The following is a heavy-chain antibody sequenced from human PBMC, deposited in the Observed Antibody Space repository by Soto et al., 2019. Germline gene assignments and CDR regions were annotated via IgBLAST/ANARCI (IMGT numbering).Heavy chain of an antibody. CDR2: INAGNGNT. J-gene: IGHJ4*02. V-gene: IGHV1-3*01. D-gene: IGHD6-13*01. CDR1: GYTFTSYA. CDR3: ARVIAAAGRESYYFDY. Sequence: ASVKVSCKASGYTFTSYAMHWVRQAPGQRLEWMGWINAGNGNTKYSQKFQGRVTITRDTSASTAYMELSSLRSEDTAVYYCARVIAAAGRESYYFDYWGQGTLVTVSS.